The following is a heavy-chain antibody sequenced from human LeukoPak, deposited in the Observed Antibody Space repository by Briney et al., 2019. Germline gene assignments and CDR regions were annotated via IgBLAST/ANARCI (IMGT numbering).Heavy chain of an antibody. D-gene: IGHD2-2*01. V-gene: IGHV5-51*01. J-gene: IGHJ4*02. CDR3: ARRQGCSNTNCPPDY. CDR2: IYPGDSDT. Sequence: GESLKISCKGSGYIFTNYWIGWVRQMPGKGLEWMGIIYPGDSDTRYTPSFQGQVTMPADKSINTAYLQWSSLKASDTAMYYCARRQGCSNTNCPPDYWGQETLVTVSP. CDR1: GYIFTNYW.